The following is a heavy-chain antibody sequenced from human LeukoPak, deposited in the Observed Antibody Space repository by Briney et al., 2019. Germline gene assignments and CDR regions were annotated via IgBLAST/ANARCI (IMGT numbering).Heavy chain of an antibody. CDR2: IYHSGST. CDR1: GGSIGSGGYS. J-gene: IGHJ4*02. D-gene: IGHD3-3*01. V-gene: IGHV4-30-2*01. Sequence: SQTLSLTCAVSGGSIGSGGYSWSWIRQPPGKGLEWIGYIYHSGSTYYNPSLKSRVTISVDRSKNQFSLKLSSVTAADTAVYYCARVGSGFWSGIDYWGQGTLVTVSS. CDR3: ARVGSGFWSGIDY.